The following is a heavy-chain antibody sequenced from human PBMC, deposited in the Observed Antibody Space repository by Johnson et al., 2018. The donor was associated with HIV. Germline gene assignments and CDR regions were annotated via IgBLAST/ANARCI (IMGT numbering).Heavy chain of an antibody. D-gene: IGHD1-1*01. CDR2: TSYDGSNK. Sequence: QVQLVESGGGVVQPGRSLRLSCAASGFTFSSYAMHWVRQAPGKGLEWVAVTSYDGSNKYYADSVKGRFTISRDNSKNTLYLQMNSLRAEDTAVYYCTTGAFHAYDMWGQGTMVTVSS. V-gene: IGHV3-30-3*01. CDR1: GFTFSSYA. CDR3: TTGAFHAYDM. J-gene: IGHJ3*02.